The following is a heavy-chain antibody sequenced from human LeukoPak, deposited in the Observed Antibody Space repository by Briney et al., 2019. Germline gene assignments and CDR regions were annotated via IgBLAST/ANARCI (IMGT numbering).Heavy chain of an antibody. V-gene: IGHV1-69*05. Sequence: SVKVSCKASGGTFSSYAISWVRQAPGQGLEWMGRIIPIFGTANYAQTFQGRVTITTDESTTTAYMELSSLRSEDTAVYYCARSEYYGSGSPYFDYWGQGTLVTVSS. J-gene: IGHJ4*02. CDR1: GGTFSSYA. CDR3: ARSEYYGSGSPYFDY. D-gene: IGHD3-10*01. CDR2: IIPIFGTA.